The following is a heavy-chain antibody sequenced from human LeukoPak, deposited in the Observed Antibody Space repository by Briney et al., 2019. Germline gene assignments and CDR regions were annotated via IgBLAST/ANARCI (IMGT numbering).Heavy chain of an antibody. V-gene: IGHV3-33*08. CDR3: ARRYCSCTSCYFSNWFNP. CDR1: GFTFSTYG. J-gene: IGHJ5*02. Sequence: SGRSLRLSCAASGFTFSTYGMHWVRQAPGKGLEWVAVIWYDGSNKYYADSVKGRFTISRDNSKNTLYLQMNSLRAEDTAVYYCARRYCSCTSCYFSNWFNPWGQGTLVTVSS. CDR2: IWYDGSNK. D-gene: IGHD2-2*01.